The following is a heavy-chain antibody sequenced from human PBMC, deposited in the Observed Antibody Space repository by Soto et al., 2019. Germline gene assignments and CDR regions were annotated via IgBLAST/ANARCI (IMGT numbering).Heavy chain of an antibody. V-gene: IGHV3-21*01. Sequence: GGSLRLSCAASGFTFSSYSMNWVRQAPGKGLEWVSSISSSSSYIYYADSVKGRFTISRDNAKNSLYLQMNSLRAEDTAVYYCARARIAAALLDPWGQGTLVTVSS. CDR2: ISSSSSYI. D-gene: IGHD6-13*01. J-gene: IGHJ5*02. CDR1: GFTFSSYS. CDR3: ARARIAAALLDP.